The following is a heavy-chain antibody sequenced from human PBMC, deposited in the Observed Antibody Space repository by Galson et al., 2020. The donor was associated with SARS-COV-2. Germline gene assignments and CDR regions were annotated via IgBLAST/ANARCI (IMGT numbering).Heavy chain of an antibody. V-gene: IGHV1-2*02. CDR3: ARDKWGTVTALFDY. D-gene: IGHD4-17*01. Sequence: ASVKASCKASAYTFTGYYLHWVRQAPGQGLEWMGWINPNSGGTNYAQKFQGRVTMTRDASISTAYMELSRLRSDDTAVYYCARDKWGTVTALFDYWGQGTLVTVSS. J-gene: IGHJ4*02. CDR1: AYTFTGYY. CDR2: INPNSGGT.